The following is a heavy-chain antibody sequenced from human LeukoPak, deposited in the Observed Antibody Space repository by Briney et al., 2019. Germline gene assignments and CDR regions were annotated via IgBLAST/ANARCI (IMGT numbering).Heavy chain of an antibody. CDR2: ISIYNTNT. D-gene: IGHD3-3*01. CDR1: GYTFTSSD. J-gene: IGHJ4*02. Sequence: GASVKVSCKASGYTFTSSDISWVRQAPGQGLEWMGWISIYNTNTNYAQNLQGRVTMTTDTSTSTTYMELRSLRSDDTAVYYCARVEGPSIFGVIDYWGQGTLVTVSS. CDR3: ARVEGPSIFGVIDY. V-gene: IGHV1-18*01.